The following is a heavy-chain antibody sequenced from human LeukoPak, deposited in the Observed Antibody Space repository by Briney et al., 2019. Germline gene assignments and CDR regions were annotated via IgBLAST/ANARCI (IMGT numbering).Heavy chain of an antibody. CDR3: ARLGRKTSVVPPDFDC. V-gene: IGHV4-59*08. J-gene: IGHJ4*02. D-gene: IGHD4-23*01. Sequence: SETLSLTCTVSGGSISGYYWNWIRQPPGKGLEWIGYIYFSGNTNYNPSLKSRVTMSVGTSKKQFSLKLSSVTAADTAVYYCARLGRKTSVVPPDFDCWGQGTLVTVSS. CDR2: IYFSGNT. CDR1: GGSISGYY.